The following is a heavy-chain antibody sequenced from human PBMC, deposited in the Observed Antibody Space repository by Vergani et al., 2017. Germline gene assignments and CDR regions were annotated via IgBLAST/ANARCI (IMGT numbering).Heavy chain of an antibody. Sequence: EVHLEESGGGLVQPGGSLRLSCAASGFTFGVYYMACIRLAPGKGLDWVASIKRDGTETFYVDSVKGRFTISRDNAKTTLYLQMNSLRDEDRGVYYCARISGGSAPYLHYWGQGTLVTVAS. CDR3: ARISGGSAPYLHY. CDR2: IKRDGTET. V-gene: IGHV3-7*01. J-gene: IGHJ1*01. D-gene: IGHD2-15*01. CDR1: GFTFGVYY.